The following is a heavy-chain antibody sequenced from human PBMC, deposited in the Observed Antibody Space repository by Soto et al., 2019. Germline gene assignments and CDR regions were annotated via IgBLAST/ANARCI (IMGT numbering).Heavy chain of an antibody. CDR3: ARLLDGGWLHPAPPPDPDAFDI. CDR1: GYSFTSYW. CDR2: IYPGDSDT. D-gene: IGHD3-16*01. J-gene: IGHJ3*02. Sequence: PGESLKISCKGSGYSFTSYWIAWVRQMPGKGLEWMGIIYPGDSDTRYSPSFQGQVTISADKSISTAYLQWSSLKASDTAMYYCARLLDGGWLHPAPPPDPDAFDIWGQGTMVTVSS. V-gene: IGHV5-51*01.